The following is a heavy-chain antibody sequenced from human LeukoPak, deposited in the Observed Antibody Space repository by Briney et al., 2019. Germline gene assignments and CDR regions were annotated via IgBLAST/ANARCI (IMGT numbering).Heavy chain of an antibody. V-gene: IGHV4-39*01. D-gene: IGHD3-22*01. J-gene: IGHJ4*02. CDR2: IYYSGST. Sequence: SETLSLTCTVSGGSISSSSYYWGWIRQPPGTGLEWIGSIYYSGSTYYNPSLKSRVTISVDTSKDQSSLNLSSVTAADTAVYYCARLYYDSSGYYQICYFDYWGQGTLVTVSS. CDR1: GGSISSSSYY. CDR3: ARLYYDSSGYYQICYFDY.